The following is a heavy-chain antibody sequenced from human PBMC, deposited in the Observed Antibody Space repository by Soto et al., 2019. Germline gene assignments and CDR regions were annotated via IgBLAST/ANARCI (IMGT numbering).Heavy chain of an antibody. D-gene: IGHD4-17*01. CDR3: ARPTDYGGTHDAFDI. Sequence: QVQLQESGPGLVKPSQTLSLTCTVSGGSISSGDYYWSWIRQRPGKGLEWIGYIYYSGSTYYNPSLKSRVTISVDTSKNQFSLKLSSVTAADTAVYYGARPTDYGGTHDAFDIWGQGTMVTVSS. J-gene: IGHJ3*02. V-gene: IGHV4-30-4*01. CDR1: GGSISSGDYY. CDR2: IYYSGST.